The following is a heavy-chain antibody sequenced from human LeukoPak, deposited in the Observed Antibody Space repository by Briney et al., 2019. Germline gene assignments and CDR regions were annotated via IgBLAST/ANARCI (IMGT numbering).Heavy chain of an antibody. V-gene: IGHV4-39*02. J-gene: IGHJ5*02. Sequence: SETLCLTCTVSGGSISSSSYYWGWIRQSPAKGVEWIGCISDSGSTYSNPSLKSRVTISVDTSKNHFSLKLSSVTAADTAVYYCARAIGDCSGGSCRFDPWGQGTLVTVSS. CDR1: GGSISSSSYY. CDR3: ARAIGDCSGGSCRFDP. D-gene: IGHD2-15*01. CDR2: ISDSGST.